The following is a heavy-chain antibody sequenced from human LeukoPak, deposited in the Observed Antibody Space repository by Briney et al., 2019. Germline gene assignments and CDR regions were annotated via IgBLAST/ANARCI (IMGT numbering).Heavy chain of an antibody. D-gene: IGHD6-19*01. CDR3: AKDRRYSSGWYYFDY. CDR1: GFTFSSYA. V-gene: IGHV3-23*01. J-gene: IGHJ4*02. Sequence: GGSLRLSCAASGFTFSSYAMSWVRQAPGKGLEWVSAISGSGGSTYYADSVKGRFTISRDNSKNTLYLQMNSLRAEDTAVYHCAKDRRYSSGWYYFDYWGQGTLVTVSS. CDR2: ISGSGGST.